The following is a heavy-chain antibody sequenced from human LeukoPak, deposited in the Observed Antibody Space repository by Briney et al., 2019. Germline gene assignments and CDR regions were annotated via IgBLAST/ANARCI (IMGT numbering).Heavy chain of an antibody. Sequence: GRSLRLSCAASGFTFSSYGMYWVRQAPGKGLEWVAVISYHGSNKYYADSVKGRFTISRDNAKNSLYLQMNSLRDEDTAVYYCARDSASGSYRHAFDIWGQGTMVTVSS. V-gene: IGHV3-30*03. CDR3: ARDSASGSYRHAFDI. CDR1: GFTFSSYG. J-gene: IGHJ3*02. D-gene: IGHD1-26*01. CDR2: ISYHGSNK.